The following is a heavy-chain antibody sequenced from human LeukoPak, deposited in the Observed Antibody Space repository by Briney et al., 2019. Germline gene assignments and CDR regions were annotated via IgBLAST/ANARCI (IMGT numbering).Heavy chain of an antibody. CDR3: AKGDSSSWPPGAFDI. Sequence: PGRSLRLSCAASGFTFSDYAMHWVRQAPGKELEWVAVVSYDGSNKYYADSVKGRFTISRDNSKNTLYLQMNSLRAEDTAVYYCAKGDSSSWPPGAFDIWGQGTMVTVSS. D-gene: IGHD6-13*01. V-gene: IGHV3-30-3*01. CDR1: GFTFSDYA. CDR2: VSYDGSNK. J-gene: IGHJ3*02.